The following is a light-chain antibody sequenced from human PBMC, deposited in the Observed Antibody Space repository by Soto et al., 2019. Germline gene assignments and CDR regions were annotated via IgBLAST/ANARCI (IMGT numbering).Light chain of an antibody. J-gene: IGKJ1*01. V-gene: IGKV3-15*01. CDR2: GAS. Sequence: EIVMTQSPATLSVSPGEKATLSCRASQSVSNNLAWFKQKPGQVPRLLIYGASNRAPGVSARFSGSGSGTEFPLPISSLQAEDFAVYYCQQYHYWWTFGQGTKVEI. CDR3: QQYHYWWT. CDR1: QSVSNN.